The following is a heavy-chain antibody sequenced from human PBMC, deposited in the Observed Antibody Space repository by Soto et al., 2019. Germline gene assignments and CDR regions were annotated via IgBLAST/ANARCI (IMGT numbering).Heavy chain of an antibody. J-gene: IGHJ4*02. CDR1: GFTLSSYT. CDR2: ISSSSSNI. CDR3: ATAYRY. V-gene: IGHV3-21*01. Sequence: PGGSLRLSCAASGFTLSSYTMNWVRQAPGKGLEWVSSISSSSSNIYYADSVKGRFTISRDNAKNSLYLQMNSLRAEDTAVYYCATAYRYWGQGTLVTVSS.